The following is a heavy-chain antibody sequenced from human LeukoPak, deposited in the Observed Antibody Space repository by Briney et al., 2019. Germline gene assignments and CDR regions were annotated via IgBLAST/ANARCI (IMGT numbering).Heavy chain of an antibody. D-gene: IGHD1-1*01. CDR1: GGSISSYY. CDR2: IYYSGST. CDR3: ARMPGTPRDYYYYYGMDV. Sequence: SETLSPTCTVSGGSISSYYWSWIRQPPGKGLEWIGYIYYSGSTNYNPSLKSRVTISVDTSKNQFSLKLSSVTAADTAVYYCARMPGTPRDYYYYYGMDVWGQGTTVTVSS. V-gene: IGHV4-59*01. J-gene: IGHJ6*02.